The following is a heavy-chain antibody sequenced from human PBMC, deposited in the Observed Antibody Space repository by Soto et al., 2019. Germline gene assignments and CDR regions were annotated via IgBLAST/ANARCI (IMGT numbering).Heavy chain of an antibody. CDR3: AKVTKRAAAGRYEYYKYGMDV. V-gene: IGHV3-23*01. D-gene: IGHD6-13*01. CDR1: GFAFSTYA. CDR2: ISGSGGSS. Sequence: EVQLLESGGALEHPGGSLRLSCAASGFAFSTYAMTWVRQAPGKGLEWVSVISGSGGSSYYAASVKGRFTISRDNSKNPLYLQMNGLRAKDTALYYCAKVTKRAAAGRYEYYKYGMDVWGQGTTVTVSS. J-gene: IGHJ6*02.